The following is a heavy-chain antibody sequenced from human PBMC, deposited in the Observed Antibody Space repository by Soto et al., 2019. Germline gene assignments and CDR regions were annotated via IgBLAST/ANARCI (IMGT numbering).Heavy chain of an antibody. CDR2: IYWDDDK. CDR1: GFSLTTRGVG. Sequence: QITLKESGPTLVKPTQTLTLICTFSGFSLTTRGVGVGWVRQPPGKALEWLTVIYWDDDKRFSPSLKSRLTITKDTSKNQLLLTMTYVDPVDTATYYCAHISNYYSNSGWFDYFDYWGQGTLVTVSS. V-gene: IGHV2-5*02. CDR3: AHISNYYSNSGWFDYFDY. D-gene: IGHD3-22*01. J-gene: IGHJ4*02.